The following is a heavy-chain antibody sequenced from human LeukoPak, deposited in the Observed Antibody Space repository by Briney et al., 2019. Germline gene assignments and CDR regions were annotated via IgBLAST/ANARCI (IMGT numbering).Heavy chain of an antibody. CDR2: IYTSGST. V-gene: IGHV4-4*07. CDR1: GDSISSYY. D-gene: IGHD3-3*01. CDR3: ARSLEKTAFDI. J-gene: IGHJ3*02. Sequence: SETLSLTCTVSGDSISSYYWSWIRQPAGKGLEWIGRIYTSGSTNYNPSLKSRVTISVDTSKNQFSLKLSSVTAADTAVYYCARSLEKTAFDIWGQGTMVTVSS.